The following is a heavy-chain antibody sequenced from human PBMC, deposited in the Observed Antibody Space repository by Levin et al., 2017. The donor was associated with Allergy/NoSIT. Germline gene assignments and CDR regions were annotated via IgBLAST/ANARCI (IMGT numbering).Heavy chain of an antibody. V-gene: IGHV3-23*01. CDR3: AKDRYCVGGICPVDY. J-gene: IGHJ4*02. CDR2: ISGSGDVT. Sequence: SCAPSGFTFTEYAMNWVRQAPGEGLEWVSHISGSGDVTSYADSVKGRFTVSKDFSKNTLDLQMNSLRAEDTAIYYCAKDRYCVGGICPVDYWGQGTLVTVSS. CDR1: GFTFTEYA. D-gene: IGHD2-8*02.